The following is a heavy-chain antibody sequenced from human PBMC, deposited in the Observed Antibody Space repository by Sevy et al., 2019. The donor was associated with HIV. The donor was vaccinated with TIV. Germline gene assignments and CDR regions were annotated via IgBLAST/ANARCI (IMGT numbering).Heavy chain of an antibody. CDR3: ARISYSSGWYSFLNYYYYYMDV. CDR2: MNPNSGNT. D-gene: IGHD6-19*01. CDR1: GYTFTSYD. Sequence: ASVKVSCKASGYTFTSYDINWVRQATGQGLEWMGWMNPNSGNTGYAQKFQGRVTITRNTSISTSYMELSSLRSEETAVYYCARISYSSGWYSFLNYYYYYMDVWGKGTTVTVSS. J-gene: IGHJ6*03. V-gene: IGHV1-8*03.